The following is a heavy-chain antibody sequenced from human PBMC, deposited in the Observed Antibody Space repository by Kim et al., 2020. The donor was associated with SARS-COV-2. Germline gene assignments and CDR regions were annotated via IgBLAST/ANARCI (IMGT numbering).Heavy chain of an antibody. V-gene: IGHV3-30*18. CDR2: ISYDGSNK. CDR1: GFTFSSYG. D-gene: IGHD3-10*01. J-gene: IGHJ4*02. CDR3: AKDSAYPDMVRGVIIPHFDY. Sequence: GGSLRLSCAASGFTFSSYGMHWVRQAPGKGLEWVAVISYDGSNKYYADSVKGRFTISRDNSKNTLYLQMNSLRAEDTAVYYCAKDSAYPDMVRGVIIPHFDYWGQGTLVTVSS.